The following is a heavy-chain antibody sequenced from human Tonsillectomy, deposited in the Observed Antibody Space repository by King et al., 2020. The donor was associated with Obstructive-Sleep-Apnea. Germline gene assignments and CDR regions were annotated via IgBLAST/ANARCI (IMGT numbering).Heavy chain of an antibody. J-gene: IGHJ6*02. D-gene: IGHD6-13*01. CDR3: AKDGAAAHYGMDV. Sequence: HVQLVESGGGVVQPGRSLRLSCAASGFTFRNYGMHWVRQAPGKGLEWVAFIRYDGGNEYYVDSLKGRFTISRDNSKNTLYLQLSSLRPEDTAVYYCAKDGAAAHYGMDVWGQGTTVTVSS. CDR2: IRYDGGNE. CDR1: GFTFRNYG. V-gene: IGHV3-30*02.